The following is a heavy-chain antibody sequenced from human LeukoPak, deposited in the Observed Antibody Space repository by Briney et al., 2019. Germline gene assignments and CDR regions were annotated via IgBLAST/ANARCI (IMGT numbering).Heavy chain of an antibody. V-gene: IGHV3-48*04. Sequence: PGGSLRLSCAASGFSFSSYSMNWVRQAPGKGLEWVSYISSSSSTIYYADSVKGRFTISRDNAKNSLHLQMNSLRAEDTAVYYCARLFSDILTGYYGPNYDYWGQGTLVTVSS. CDR2: ISSSSSTI. CDR1: GFSFSSYS. CDR3: ARLFSDILTGYYGPNYDY. J-gene: IGHJ4*02. D-gene: IGHD3-9*01.